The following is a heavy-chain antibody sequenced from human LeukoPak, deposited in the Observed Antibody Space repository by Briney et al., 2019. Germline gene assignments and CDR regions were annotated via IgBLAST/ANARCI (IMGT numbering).Heavy chain of an antibody. D-gene: IGHD3-9*01. Sequence: SETLSLTCAVYGGSFSGYYWSWIRQPPGKGLERIGEINHSGSTNYNPSLKSRVTISVDTSKNQFSLKLSSVTAADTAVYYCARGQRPQDYDILTGYYPFDYWGQGTLVTVSS. CDR3: ARGQRPQDYDILTGYYPFDY. CDR1: GGSFSGYY. J-gene: IGHJ4*02. V-gene: IGHV4-34*01. CDR2: INHSGST.